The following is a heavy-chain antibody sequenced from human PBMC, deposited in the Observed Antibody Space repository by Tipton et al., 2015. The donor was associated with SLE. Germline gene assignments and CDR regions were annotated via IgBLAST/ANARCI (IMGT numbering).Heavy chain of an antibody. V-gene: IGHV4-34*01. J-gene: IGHJ4*02. D-gene: IGHD3-10*01. CDR3: ARSNEARGVIDY. Sequence: LRLSCAVYGGSFSGYYWSWIRQPPGKGLEWIGEINHSGSTNYNPSLKSRVTISVDTSKNQFSLKLSSVTAADTAVYYCARSNEARGVIDYWGQGTLVTVSS. CDR1: GGSFSGYY. CDR2: INHSGST.